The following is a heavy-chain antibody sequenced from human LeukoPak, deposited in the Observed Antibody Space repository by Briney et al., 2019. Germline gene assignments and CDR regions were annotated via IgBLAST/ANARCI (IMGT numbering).Heavy chain of an antibody. Sequence: PGGSLRLSCAASGFTFSSYEMNWVRQAPGKGLEWVSYSSSSGSTIYYADSVKGRFTISRDNAKNSLYLQMNSLRAEDTAVYYCAGGVYQLLFPHWFDPWGQGTLVTVSS. J-gene: IGHJ5*02. CDR2: SSSSGSTI. D-gene: IGHD2-2*01. CDR1: GFTFSSYE. V-gene: IGHV3-48*03. CDR3: AGGVYQLLFPHWFDP.